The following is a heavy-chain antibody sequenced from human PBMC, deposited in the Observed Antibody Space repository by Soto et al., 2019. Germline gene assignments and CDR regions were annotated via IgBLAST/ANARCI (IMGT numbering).Heavy chain of an antibody. J-gene: IGHJ6*02. V-gene: IGHV4-31*03. D-gene: IGHD3-22*01. Sequence: SETLSLTCTVSGGSISSGGYYWSWIRQHPGKGLEWIGYIYYSGSTYYNPSLKSRVTISVDTSKNQFSLKLSSVTAADTAVYYCARDEPYYYDSSGYRYYYYGMDVWGQGTTVTSP. CDR1: GGSISSGGYY. CDR2: IYYSGST. CDR3: ARDEPYYYDSSGYRYYYYGMDV.